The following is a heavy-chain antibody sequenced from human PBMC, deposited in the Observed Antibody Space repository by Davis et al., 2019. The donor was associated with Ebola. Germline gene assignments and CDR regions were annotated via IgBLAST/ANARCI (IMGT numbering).Heavy chain of an antibody. CDR2: IRSKAYGGTT. CDR3: TRDRVVITHYYFDY. V-gene: IGHV3-49*03. Sequence: GESLKISCEASGFTFSRYGMHWFRQAPGKGLEWVGFIRSKAYGGTTEYAASVKGRFTISRDDSKSIAYLQMNSLKTEDTAVYYCTRDRVVITHYYFDYWGQGTLVTVSS. CDR1: GFTFSRYG. J-gene: IGHJ4*02. D-gene: IGHD3-22*01.